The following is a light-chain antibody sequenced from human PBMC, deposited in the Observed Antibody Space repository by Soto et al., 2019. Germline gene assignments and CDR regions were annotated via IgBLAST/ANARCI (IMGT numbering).Light chain of an antibody. V-gene: IGLV2-14*03. CDR3: SSYIPNNSADV. J-gene: IGLJ1*01. CDR2: DVS. Sequence: QSVLTQPASVSGSPGQSITISCTGTSSDVGGYNYVSWYQHHPGKAPKRMIHDVSNRPSGVSNRFSGSKSGNTASLTISGLQAEDEADYYCSSYIPNNSADVFGTGTKATV. CDR1: SSDVGGYNY.